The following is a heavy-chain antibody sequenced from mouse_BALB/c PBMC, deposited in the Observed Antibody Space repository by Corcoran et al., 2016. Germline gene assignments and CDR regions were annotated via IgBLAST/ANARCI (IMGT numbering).Heavy chain of an antibody. CDR1: GYTFSSYW. V-gene: IGHV1-9*01. CDR3: AREGRRGYFDV. J-gene: IGHJ1*01. Sequence: QVQLQQSGAELMKPGASVKISCKAAGYTFSSYWIEWVKQRPGHGLEWIGEILPGSGNTNYNEKFKGKATLTSDKSSSTAYMELSSLTSEDSAVYYCAREGRRGYFDVWGAGTTVTVSS. CDR2: ILPGSGNT.